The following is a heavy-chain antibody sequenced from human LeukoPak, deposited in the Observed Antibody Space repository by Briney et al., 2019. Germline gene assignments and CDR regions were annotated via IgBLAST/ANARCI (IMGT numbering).Heavy chain of an antibody. D-gene: IGHD3-10*01. CDR2: IYYTGST. J-gene: IGHJ4*02. Sequence: SETLSLTCTVSGGSISSSSYYWGWIRQPPGKGLEWIGSIYYTGSTYYNPSLKSRVTISVDTSKNQFSLKLSSVTAADTAVYYCARLRDSDYYGSGRGYFDYWGQGTLVTVSS. CDR3: ARLRDSDYYGSGRGYFDY. CDR1: GGSISSSSYY. V-gene: IGHV4-39*01.